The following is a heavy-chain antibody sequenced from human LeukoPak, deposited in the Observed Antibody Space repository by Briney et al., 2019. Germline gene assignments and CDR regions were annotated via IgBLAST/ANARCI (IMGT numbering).Heavy chain of an antibody. CDR2: IYYSGST. D-gene: IGHD1-14*01. Sequence: PSQTLSLTCTVSGGSISSGDYCWSWIRQPPGKGLEWIGYIYYSGSTYYNPSLKSRVTISVDTSKNQFSLKLSSVTAADTAVYYCARWVATGAYYFDYWGQGTLVTVSS. CDR1: GGSISSGDYC. J-gene: IGHJ4*02. CDR3: ARWVATGAYYFDY. V-gene: IGHV4-30-4*01.